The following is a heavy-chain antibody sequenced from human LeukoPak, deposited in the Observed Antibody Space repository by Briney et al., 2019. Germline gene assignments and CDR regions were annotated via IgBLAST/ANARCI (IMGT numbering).Heavy chain of an antibody. D-gene: IGHD1-1*01. CDR1: GFTFSSYG. J-gene: IGHJ6*04. Sequence: PGGSLRLSCAASGFTFSSYGMHWVRQAPGKGLEWVAVISYDGSNKYYADSVKGRFTISRDNSKNTLYLQMNSLRAEDTAVYYCAKDWLERRMSGYCYGMDVWGKGTTVTVSS. V-gene: IGHV3-30*18. CDR3: AKDWLERRMSGYCYGMDV. CDR2: ISYDGSNK.